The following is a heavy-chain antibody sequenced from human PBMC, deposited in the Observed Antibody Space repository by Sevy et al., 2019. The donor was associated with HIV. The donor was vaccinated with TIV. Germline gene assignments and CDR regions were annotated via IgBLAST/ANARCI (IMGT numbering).Heavy chain of an antibody. CDR1: SYSISSDYY. CDR3: ARQTSNVDTAHFDY. Sequence: SETLSLTCAVSSYSISSDYYWGWIRQPPGKGLEWIGSIYHSGRTHYNPSLKSRVTISVDTSKNQFSLKLPSVTAADTAVYYCARQTSNVDTAHFDYWGQGTLVTVSS. V-gene: IGHV4-38-2*01. D-gene: IGHD5-18*01. J-gene: IGHJ4*02. CDR2: IYHSGRT.